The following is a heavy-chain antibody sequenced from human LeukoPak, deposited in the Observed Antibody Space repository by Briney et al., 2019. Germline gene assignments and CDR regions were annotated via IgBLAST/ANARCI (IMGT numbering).Heavy chain of an antibody. D-gene: IGHD3-10*01. CDR3: ARQAHSNPVITYGSGSYYRVHWFDP. Sequence: GASVKVSCKASGYTFTSYYMHWVRQAPGQGLEWMGIINPSGGSTSYAQKFQGRVTMTRDTSTSTVYMELSSLRSEDTAVYYCARQAHSNPVITYGSGSYYRVHWFDPWGQGTLVTVSS. CDR1: GYTFTSYY. CDR2: INPSGGST. V-gene: IGHV1-46*01. J-gene: IGHJ5*02.